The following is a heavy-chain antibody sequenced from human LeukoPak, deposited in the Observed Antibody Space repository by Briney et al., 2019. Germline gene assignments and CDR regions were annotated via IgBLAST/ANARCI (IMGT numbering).Heavy chain of an antibody. CDR3: ARDVNYDFWSGPTLYYYYMDV. Sequence: GGSLSLSCAASGFTFSSYWMSWVRQAPGKGLEWVANIKQDGSEKYYVDSVKGRFTISRDNAKNSLYLQMNSLRAEDTAVYYCARDVNYDFWSGPTLYYYYMDVWGKGTTVTVSS. D-gene: IGHD3-3*01. J-gene: IGHJ6*03. V-gene: IGHV3-7*01. CDR1: GFTFSSYW. CDR2: IKQDGSEK.